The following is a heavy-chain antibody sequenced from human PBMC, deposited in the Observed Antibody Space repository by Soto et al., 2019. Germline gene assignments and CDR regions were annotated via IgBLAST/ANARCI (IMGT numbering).Heavy chain of an antibody. D-gene: IGHD6-13*01. CDR1: GFTFSDYY. CDR2: ITSSGSTT. J-gene: IGHJ6*02. V-gene: IGHV3-11*01. Sequence: GGSLRLSCAASGFTFSDYYMSWIRQAPGKGLEWVSSITSSGSTTYYTDSVKGRLTISRDNAKNSLYLQMNSLRAEDTAVYYCASGESSSWYLGYYYYGMDVWGQGTTVTVSS. CDR3: ASGESSSWYLGYYYYGMDV.